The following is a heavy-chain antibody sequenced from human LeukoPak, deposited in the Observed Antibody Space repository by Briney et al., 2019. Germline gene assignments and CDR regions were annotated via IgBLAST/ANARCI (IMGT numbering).Heavy chain of an antibody. CDR1: GGSISSSSYY. CDR2: IYYSGST. D-gene: IGHD6-13*01. V-gene: IGHV4-39*01. J-gene: IGHJ5*02. Sequence: PSETLSLTCTVSGGSISSSSYYWGWIRQPPGKGLEWIGRIYYSGSTYYNPSLKSRVTISVDTSNNQFSLKLSSVTAADTAVYYCARGSSSWSHEFDPWGQGTLVTVSS. CDR3: ARGSSSWSHEFDP.